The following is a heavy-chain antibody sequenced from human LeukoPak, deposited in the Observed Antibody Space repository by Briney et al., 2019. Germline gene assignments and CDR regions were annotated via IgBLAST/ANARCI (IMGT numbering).Heavy chain of an antibody. CDR3: ARRIYYGSGSYYYDY. CDR2: IYPGDSDT. D-gene: IGHD3-10*01. V-gene: IGHV5-51*01. J-gene: IGHJ4*02. CDR1: GYSFTSYW. Sequence: KHGESLKISCKGSGYSFTSYWIGWVRQMPGKGLEWMGFIYPGDSDTRYSPSFQGQVTISADKSISTAYLQWSSLKASDTAMYYCARRIYYGSGSYYYDYWGQGTLVTVSS.